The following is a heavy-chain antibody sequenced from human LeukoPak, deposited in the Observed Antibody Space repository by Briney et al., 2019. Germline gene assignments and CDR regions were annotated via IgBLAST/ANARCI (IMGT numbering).Heavy chain of an antibody. J-gene: IGHJ4*02. Sequence: SETLSLTCAVYGGSFSGYYWSWIRQPAGKGLEWIGRIYTSGSTNYNPSLKSRVTMSVDTSKNQFSLKLSSVTAADTAVYYCARLVHYCSGGSCYYFDYWGQGTLVTVSS. CDR1: GGSFSGYY. CDR2: IYTSGST. D-gene: IGHD2-15*01. CDR3: ARLVHYCSGGSCYYFDY. V-gene: IGHV4-59*10.